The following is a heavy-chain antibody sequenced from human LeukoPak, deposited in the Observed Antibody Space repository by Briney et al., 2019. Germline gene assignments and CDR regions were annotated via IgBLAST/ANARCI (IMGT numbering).Heavy chain of an antibody. Sequence: GGSLRLSCAASGFTFSGSPILWVRQASGKGLEWVGRIRSKADNYATAYAASVQGRCTISRDDSKSTAYLQLNSLKTEDTAVYYCTQSNYWGQGALVTVSS. V-gene: IGHV3-73*01. CDR1: GFTFSGSP. J-gene: IGHJ4*02. CDR3: TQSNY. CDR2: IRSKADNYAT.